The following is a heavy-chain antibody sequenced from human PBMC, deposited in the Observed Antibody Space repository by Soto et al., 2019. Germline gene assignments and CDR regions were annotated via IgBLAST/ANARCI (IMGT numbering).Heavy chain of an antibody. Sequence: VQLVESGGGVVQPGRSLRLSCAASGFTFSFYAMHWVRQAPGKGLEWVAVISYDGSSQYYADSVKGRFTISRDNSKNTLYLQMNRLRAEDTAVYYCARGGRGYTTMVSSPPDYWGQGTLVTVSS. D-gene: IGHD5-18*01. CDR3: ARGGRGYTTMVSSPPDY. J-gene: IGHJ4*02. V-gene: IGHV3-30-3*01. CDR2: ISYDGSSQ. CDR1: GFTFSFYA.